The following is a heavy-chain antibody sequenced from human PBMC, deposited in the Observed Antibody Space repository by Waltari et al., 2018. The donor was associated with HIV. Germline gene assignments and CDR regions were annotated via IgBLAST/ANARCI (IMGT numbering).Heavy chain of an antibody. V-gene: IGHV3-48*04. Sequence: VQLVESGGGLVQPGGSLRLSCAASGFTFSIYSMNWVRQAPGKGLEWVSYISSTSNTIYYADSVKGRFTVSRDNAKNSLSLQMNSLRAEDTAVYFCAKEVVALPHYYYYGLDVWGQGTTVTVSS. CDR3: AKEVVALPHYYYYGLDV. CDR1: GFTFSIYS. D-gene: IGHD2-15*01. CDR2: ISSTSNTI. J-gene: IGHJ6*02.